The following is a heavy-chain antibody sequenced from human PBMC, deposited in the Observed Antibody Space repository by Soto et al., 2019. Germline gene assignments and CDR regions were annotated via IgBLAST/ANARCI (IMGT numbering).Heavy chain of an antibody. CDR3: ARDFQQLVPYFDY. J-gene: IGHJ4*02. D-gene: IGHD6-6*01. Sequence: PGGSLRLSCAASGFTFSSYSMNWVRQAPGKGLEWVSSISSSSSYIYYADSVKGRFTISRDNAKNSLYLQMNSLRAEDTAVYYCARDFQQLVPYFDYWGQGTLVTVSS. CDR2: ISSSSSYI. V-gene: IGHV3-21*01. CDR1: GFTFSSYS.